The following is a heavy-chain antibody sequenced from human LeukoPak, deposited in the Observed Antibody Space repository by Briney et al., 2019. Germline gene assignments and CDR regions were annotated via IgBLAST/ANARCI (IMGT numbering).Heavy chain of an antibody. V-gene: IGHV1-18*01. CDR1: GYTFTSYG. Sequence: ASVKVSCKASGYTFTSYGVSRVRQAPGQGLEWMGWISTYNGDTNYAQKLQGRVTMTTDTSTSTAYMELGSLRSDDTAVYYCARDWYCSGGSCYDCFDPWGQGTLVTVSS. CDR3: ARDWYCSGGSCYDCFDP. D-gene: IGHD2-15*01. J-gene: IGHJ5*02. CDR2: ISTYNGDT.